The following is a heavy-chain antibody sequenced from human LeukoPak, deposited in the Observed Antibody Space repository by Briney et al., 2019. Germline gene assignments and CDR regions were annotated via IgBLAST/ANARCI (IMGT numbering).Heavy chain of an antibody. V-gene: IGHV1-69*05. J-gene: IGHJ5*02. CDR3: ARAGKYCGGDCYSGWFDP. D-gene: IGHD2-21*02. CDR1: GGTFSSYA. CDR2: IIPIFGTA. Sequence: ASVKVSCKASGGTFSSYAISWVRQAPGQGLEWVGGIIPIFGTANYAQKFQGRVTITTDESTSTAYMELSSLRSEDTAVYYCARAGKYCGGDCYSGWFDPWGQGTLVTVSS.